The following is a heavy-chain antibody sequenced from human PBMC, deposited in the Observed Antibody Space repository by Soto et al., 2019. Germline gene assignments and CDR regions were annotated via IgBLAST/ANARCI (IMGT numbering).Heavy chain of an antibody. Sequence: GGSLRLSCEGSGFRFRDYSINWFRQAPGKGLEWVSYISSSSSTIYYADSVKGRFTISRDNAKNSLYLQMNSLRDEDTAVYYCARDSSGWLNWFDPWGQGTLVTVSS. CDR2: ISSSSSTI. CDR1: GFRFRDYS. J-gene: IGHJ5*02. CDR3: ARDSSGWLNWFDP. V-gene: IGHV3-48*02. D-gene: IGHD6-19*01.